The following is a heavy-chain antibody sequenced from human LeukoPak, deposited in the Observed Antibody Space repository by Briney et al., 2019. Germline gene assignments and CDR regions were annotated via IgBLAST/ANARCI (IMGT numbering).Heavy chain of an antibody. V-gene: IGHV1-2*02. J-gene: IGHJ4*02. D-gene: IGHD1-26*01. CDR2: INPNSGGS. CDR1: GYTFTDYF. Sequence: GASVKVSCKTSGYTFTDYFIHWVRQAPGQGLEWMGWINPNSGGSNFAQKFQGRVTVIRDTSIRTAYMELSGLESDDTAVYYCARDSVGATGDYWGQGTLVTVSS. CDR3: ARDSVGATGDY.